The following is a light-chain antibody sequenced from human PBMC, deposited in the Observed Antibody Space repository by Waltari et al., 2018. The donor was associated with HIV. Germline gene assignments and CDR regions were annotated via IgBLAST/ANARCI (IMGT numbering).Light chain of an antibody. CDR2: DAS. V-gene: IGKV3-11*01. CDR1: QSVSDF. J-gene: IGKJ4*01. Sequence: ETVLTQSQARLSLSPGERATLSCRANQSVSDFLAWYRQTPGQPPRLLIYDASTRATGTPARFSGSGSGTDFTLTISSLEPEDFAVYYCQQRSHWPLTFGGGTKVEMK. CDR3: QQRSHWPLT.